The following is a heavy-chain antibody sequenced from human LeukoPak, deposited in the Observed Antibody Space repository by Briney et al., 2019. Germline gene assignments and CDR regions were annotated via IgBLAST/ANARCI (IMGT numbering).Heavy chain of an antibody. CDR3: ARLGTGYDSSGYSIGWFDP. CDR2: IYYSGST. Sequence: SETLSLTCTVSGGSISISTYYWGWIRQPPGKGLEWIGNIYYSGSTYYNPSLKSRVTISIDTSKNQFSLRLSSVTAADTAVYYCARLGTGYDSSGYSIGWFDPWGQGTLVTVSS. CDR1: GGSISISTYY. J-gene: IGHJ5*02. V-gene: IGHV4-39*01. D-gene: IGHD3-22*01.